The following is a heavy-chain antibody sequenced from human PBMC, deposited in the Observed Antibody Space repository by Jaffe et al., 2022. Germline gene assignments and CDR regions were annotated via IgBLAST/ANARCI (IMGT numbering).Heavy chain of an antibody. V-gene: IGHV3-9*01. D-gene: IGHD3-3*01. CDR1: GFTFDDYA. Sequence: EVQLVESGGGLVQPGRSLRLSCAASGFTFDDYAMHWVRQAPGKGLEWVSGISWNSGSIGYADSVKGRFTISRDNAKNSLYLQMNSLRAEDTALYYCAKDIESWSGYAWDVWGKGTTVTVSS. J-gene: IGHJ6*04. CDR3: AKDIESWSGYAWDV. CDR2: ISWNSGSI.